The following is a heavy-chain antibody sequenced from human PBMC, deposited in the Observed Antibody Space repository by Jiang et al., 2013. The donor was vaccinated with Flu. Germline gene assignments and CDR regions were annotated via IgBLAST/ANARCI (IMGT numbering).Heavy chain of an antibody. D-gene: IGHD4-17*01. CDR1: GYNFTNYW. CDR3: ARPMRSDDYGDFDEGFYFDY. J-gene: IGHJ4*02. Sequence: VKKPGESLRISCQGSGYNFTNYWISWVRQMPGKGLEWMGRIDPSASYINYSPSFQGHVTISADKSTSTAYLQWSSLKASDTAIYYCARPMRSDDYGDFDEGFYFDYWGQGTLVTVSS. CDR2: IDPSASYI. V-gene: IGHV5-10-1*01.